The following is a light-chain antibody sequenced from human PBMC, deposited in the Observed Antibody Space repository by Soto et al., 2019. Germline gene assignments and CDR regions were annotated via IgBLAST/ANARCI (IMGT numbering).Light chain of an antibody. Sequence: DSVLTQSPGTLSLSPGERATLSCRASQSVRSSYLAWYQQNPGQPPRPLIYGASSRAIGIPDRFSGSGSGTDFTLTICRLEPEDFAVYYCHQYGSSPWTFGQGTKVEIK. J-gene: IGKJ1*01. CDR2: GAS. CDR1: QSVRSSY. CDR3: HQYGSSPWT. V-gene: IGKV3-20*01.